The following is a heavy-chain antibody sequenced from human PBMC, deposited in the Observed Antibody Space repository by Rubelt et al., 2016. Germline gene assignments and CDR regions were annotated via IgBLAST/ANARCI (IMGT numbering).Heavy chain of an antibody. V-gene: IGHV3-23*01. J-gene: IGHJ4*02. Sequence: QATGKGLEWVSGICGSGDRTYYADSVKGRFTISRDISKSTLYLQMNSLGAEDTAVYYCATSKVNSGSCGAVLDYWGQGTLVTVSS. CDR2: ICGSGDRT. D-gene: IGHD1-26*01. CDR3: ATSKVNSGSCGAVLDY.